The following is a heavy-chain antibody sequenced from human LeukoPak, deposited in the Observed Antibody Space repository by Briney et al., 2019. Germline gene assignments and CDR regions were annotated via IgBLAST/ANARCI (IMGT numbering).Heavy chain of an antibody. CDR3: ARAHWPYGDYGLDY. J-gene: IGHJ4*02. D-gene: IGHD4-17*01. V-gene: IGHV3-48*01. CDR1: GFTFSSYS. CDR2: ISSSSSTI. Sequence: GGSLRLSCAASGFTFSSYSMNWVRQAPGRRLEWVSYISSSSSTIYYADSVKGRFTISRDNAKNSLYLQMNSLRAEDTAVYYCARAHWPYGDYGLDYWGQGTLVTVSS.